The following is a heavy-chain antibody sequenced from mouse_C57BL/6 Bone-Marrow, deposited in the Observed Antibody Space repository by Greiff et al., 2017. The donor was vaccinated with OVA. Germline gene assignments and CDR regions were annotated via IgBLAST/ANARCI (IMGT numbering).Heavy chain of an antibody. CDR3: ARRGSNCSWFAY. V-gene: IGHV2-9-1*01. CDR1: GFSLTSYA. D-gene: IGHD2-5*01. Sequence: QVQLQQSGPGLVAPSQSLSITCTVSGFSLTSYAISWVRQPPGKGLEWLGVIWTGGGTHYNSALKYRLSISKDNSKSQVFLKMNSLQTDDTARYYCARRGSNCSWFAYWGQGTLVTVSA. J-gene: IGHJ3*01. CDR2: IWTGGGT.